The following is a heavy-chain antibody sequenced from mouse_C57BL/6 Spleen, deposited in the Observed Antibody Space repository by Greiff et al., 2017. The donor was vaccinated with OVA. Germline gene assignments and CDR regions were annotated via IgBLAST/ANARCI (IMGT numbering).Heavy chain of an antibody. Sequence: VQLQQSGTELVKPGASVKLSCKASGYTFTFYWMHWVKQRPGRGLEWIGRIDPNSGGTKYNERFKSKATLTVDNPSSTAYMQLSSLTSEDSAVYYCAQLGREAWFVYWGQGTLVTVSA. CDR1: GYTFTFYW. CDR3: AQLGREAWFVY. J-gene: IGHJ3*01. V-gene: IGHV1-72*01. D-gene: IGHD4-1*02. CDR2: IDPNSGGT.